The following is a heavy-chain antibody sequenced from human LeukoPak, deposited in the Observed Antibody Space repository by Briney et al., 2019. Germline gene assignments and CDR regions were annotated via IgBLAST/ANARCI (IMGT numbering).Heavy chain of an antibody. Sequence: SVKVSCKASGGTFSSYAISWVRQAPGQGLEWMGGIIPIFGTANYAQKFQGRVTITADESTSTAYMELSSLRSEDTAVYYCAREDSSGYYNYFDYWGQGTLVTVSS. V-gene: IGHV1-69*13. CDR1: GGTFSSYA. D-gene: IGHD3-22*01. CDR2: IIPIFGTA. J-gene: IGHJ4*02. CDR3: AREDSSGYYNYFDY.